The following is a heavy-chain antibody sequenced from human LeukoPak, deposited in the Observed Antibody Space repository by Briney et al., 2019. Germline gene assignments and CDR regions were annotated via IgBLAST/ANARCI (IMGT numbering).Heavy chain of an antibody. D-gene: IGHD1-26*01. J-gene: IGHJ6*03. CDR2: IYHSGST. CDR1: GYSISSGYY. Sequence: SETLSLTCTVSGYSISSGYYWGWIRQPPGKGLEWIGSIYHSGSTYYNPSLKSRVTISVDTSKNQFSLKLSSVTAADTAVYYCARRGELPTYYYYYYYMDVWGKGTTVTISS. V-gene: IGHV4-38-2*02. CDR3: ARRGELPTYYYYYYYMDV.